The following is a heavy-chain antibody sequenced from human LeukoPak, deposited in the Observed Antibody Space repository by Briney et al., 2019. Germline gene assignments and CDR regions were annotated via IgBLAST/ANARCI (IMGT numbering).Heavy chain of an antibody. J-gene: IGHJ5*02. CDR2: INPNSGGT. Sequence: GASVKVSCKASGYTFTGYYMHWVRQAPGQGLEWMGWINPNSGGTNYAQKFQGRVTMTRDTSISTAYMELSRLRSDDTAVYCCARDIRYKPKNWFDPWGQGTLVTVSS. V-gene: IGHV1-2*02. CDR1: GYTFTGYY. D-gene: IGHD5-18*01. CDR3: ARDIRYKPKNWFDP.